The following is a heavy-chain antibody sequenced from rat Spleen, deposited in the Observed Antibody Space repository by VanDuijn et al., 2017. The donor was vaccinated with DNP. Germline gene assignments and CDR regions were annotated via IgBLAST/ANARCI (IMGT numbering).Heavy chain of an antibody. CDR3: ARAGYSSYMDA. V-gene: IGHV5-46*01. CDR1: EFTFSNYA. Sequence: EVQLVESGGGLVQPGRSLKLSCAASEFTFSNYAMAWVRQAPKRGLEWVATISTSGYSTYYRDSVKGRFTISRDNAKSTLYLQMSKLGSEDTAIYYCARAGYSSYMDAWGQGTSVTVSS. D-gene: IGHD1-2*01. J-gene: IGHJ4*01. CDR2: ISTSGYST.